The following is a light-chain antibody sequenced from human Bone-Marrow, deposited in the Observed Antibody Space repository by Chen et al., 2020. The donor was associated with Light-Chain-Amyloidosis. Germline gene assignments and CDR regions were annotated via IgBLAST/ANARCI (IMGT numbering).Light chain of an antibody. CDR2: EED. J-gene: IGLJ3*02. Sequence: NFMLTQPHPVSESPGKTVIISCTRSSGSIATNYVQWYQQRPGSSPTTVIYEEDQRPSGVPDRFSGSIDRSSNSASLTISGLKTEDEADYYCQSYQGSSQGVFGGGTKLPVL. CDR1: SGSIATNY. V-gene: IGLV6-57*01. CDR3: QSYQGSSQGV.